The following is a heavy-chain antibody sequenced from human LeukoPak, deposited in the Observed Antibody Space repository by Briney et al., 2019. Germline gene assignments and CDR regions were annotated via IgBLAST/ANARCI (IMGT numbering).Heavy chain of an antibody. Sequence: GGSLRLSCAASGFTLSIYAMSWVRQAPGKGLEWVSGISGSGGSTYYADSVKGRFTISRDNSKNTLYLQMNSLRAEDTAVYYCAKDHSSGWSFDYWGQGTLVTVSS. CDR1: GFTLSIYA. CDR3: AKDHSSGWSFDY. V-gene: IGHV3-23*01. D-gene: IGHD6-19*01. J-gene: IGHJ4*02. CDR2: ISGSGGST.